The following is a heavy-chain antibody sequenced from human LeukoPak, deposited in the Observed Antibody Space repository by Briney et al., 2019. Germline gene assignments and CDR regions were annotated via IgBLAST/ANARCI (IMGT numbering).Heavy chain of an antibody. V-gene: IGHV3-9*01. J-gene: IGHJ6*03. CDR3: AKASTSWGYYYYMDV. D-gene: IGHD2-2*01. CDR2: ITWNSGSL. CDR1: GFTFDNYA. Sequence: GGSLRLSCAASGFTFDNYAMHWVRQARGKGLEWVSGITWNSGSLGYADSVKGRFTISRDNVKNSLYLQMNSLRAEDTALYYCAKASTSWGYYYYMDVWGKGTTVTISS.